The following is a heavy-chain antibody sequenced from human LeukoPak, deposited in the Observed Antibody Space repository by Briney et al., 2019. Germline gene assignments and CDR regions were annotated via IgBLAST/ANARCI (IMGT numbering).Heavy chain of an antibody. Sequence: GGSLRLSCAASGFTFSSYWISWVRQAPGKGLEWVANIKPDGSEKFYVDSVKGRFTISRDNAKNSLYLQMNSLGAEDTAVYFCGRSMDVWGQGTTVSVTS. CDR3: GRSMDV. V-gene: IGHV3-7*04. J-gene: IGHJ6*02. CDR2: IKPDGSEK. CDR1: GFTFSSYW.